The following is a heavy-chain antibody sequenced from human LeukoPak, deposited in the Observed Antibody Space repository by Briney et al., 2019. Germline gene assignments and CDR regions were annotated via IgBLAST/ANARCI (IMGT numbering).Heavy chain of an antibody. CDR2: IYPGDSDT. J-gene: IGHJ4*02. CDR1: GCNFDNFW. Sequence: GGALKISCKASGCNFDNFWIGWVRRMPGKGLEWMGIIYPGDSDTRYSPSFQGQVTISADNTITTTYLQWSSLKASDAAMYYCARRNHGDPYYFDNWGQGTLVTVSS. V-gene: IGHV5-51*01. D-gene: IGHD1-14*01. CDR3: ARRNHGDPYYFDN.